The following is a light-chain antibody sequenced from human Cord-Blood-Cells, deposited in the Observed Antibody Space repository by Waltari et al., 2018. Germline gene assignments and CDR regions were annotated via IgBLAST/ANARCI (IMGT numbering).Light chain of an antibody. J-gene: IGLJ7*01. V-gene: IGLV3-25*03. CDR1: ALPTQY. CDR2: KDS. Sequence: SYELTQPPSVSVSPGQTARITCSGDALPTQYAYWYQQKTGQAPVLVIYKDSERPAGIPERCSGSSSGTTVTLTISGVQAEDEADYYCQSADSSGTYAVFGGGTQLTVL. CDR3: QSADSSGTYAV.